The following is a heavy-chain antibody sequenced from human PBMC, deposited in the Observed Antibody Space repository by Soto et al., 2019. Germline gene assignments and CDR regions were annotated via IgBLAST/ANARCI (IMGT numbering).Heavy chain of an antibody. CDR1: GGTFSSYA. CDR2: IVPIFGVA. Sequence: QVQLVQSGAEVKKPGSSVKVSCKESGGTFSSYAIAWVRQAPGLGLEWMGGIVPIFGVANYAHKFQGRVAITADEATNTAYMELSSLRSDDTAVYYCAKAAQTRYNWNDLGNWFDPWGQGTLVTVSS. V-gene: IGHV1-69*01. J-gene: IGHJ5*02. D-gene: IGHD1-1*01. CDR3: AKAAQTRYNWNDLGNWFDP.